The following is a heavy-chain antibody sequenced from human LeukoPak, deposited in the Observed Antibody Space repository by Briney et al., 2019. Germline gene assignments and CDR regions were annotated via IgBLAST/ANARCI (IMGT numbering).Heavy chain of an antibody. CDR3: ARDGGILVVTYTFDY. J-gene: IGHJ4*02. CDR1: GFTFSSYA. CDR2: ISYDGSNK. V-gene: IGHV3-30*04. Sequence: GRSLRLSCAASGFTFSSYAMHWVRQAPGKGLEWVAVISYDGSNKYYADSVKGRFTISRDNSKNTLYLQMNSLRAEDTAVYYCARDGGILVVTYTFDYWGRGTLVTVSS. D-gene: IGHD2-21*02.